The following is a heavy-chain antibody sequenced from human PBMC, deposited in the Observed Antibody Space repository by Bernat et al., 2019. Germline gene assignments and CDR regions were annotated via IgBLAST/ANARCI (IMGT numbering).Heavy chain of an antibody. CDR3: AKAFSSGWYGGDAFDI. J-gene: IGHJ3*02. Sequence: VQLVESGGGLVQPGGSLRLSCAASGFMFSSYAMSWVRQAPGKGLEWVSAISGSGASTYYADSVKGRFTISRDNSKNTLYLQMNSLRAEDTAIYYCAKAFSSGWYGGDAFDIWGQGTMVTVSS. CDR1: GFMFSSYA. V-gene: IGHV3-23*04. CDR2: ISGSGAST. D-gene: IGHD6-19*01.